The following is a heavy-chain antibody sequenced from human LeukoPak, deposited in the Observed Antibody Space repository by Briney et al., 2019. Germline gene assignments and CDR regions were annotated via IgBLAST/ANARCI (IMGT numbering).Heavy chain of an antibody. CDR1: GFTFSSYA. Sequence: GGTLRLSCAASGFTFSSYAMSWVRQAPGKGLEWVSAISGSGGSTYYADSVKGRFTISRDNSKNTLYLQMNSLRAEDTAVYYCAKERCRSTSCYRYYYYGMDVWGQGTTVTASS. D-gene: IGHD2-2*01. CDR2: ISGSGGST. J-gene: IGHJ6*02. V-gene: IGHV3-23*01. CDR3: AKERCRSTSCYRYYYYGMDV.